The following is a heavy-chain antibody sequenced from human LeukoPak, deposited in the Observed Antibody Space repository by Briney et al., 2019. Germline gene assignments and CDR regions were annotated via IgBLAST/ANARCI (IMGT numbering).Heavy chain of an antibody. CDR2: IYNGVNT. CDR1: GASVSSASY. CDR3: ARSRAFNSGAFDP. D-gene: IGHD1-26*01. V-gene: IGHV4-61*01. Sequence: PSQTLSLTCTVSGASVSSASYWSWIRQPPGKGVEWIAHIYNGVNTNYNPSLKSRVTISVDTSKNQFSLRLNSVTAADTAVYYCARSRAFNSGAFDPWGQGSLVTVSS. J-gene: IGHJ5*02.